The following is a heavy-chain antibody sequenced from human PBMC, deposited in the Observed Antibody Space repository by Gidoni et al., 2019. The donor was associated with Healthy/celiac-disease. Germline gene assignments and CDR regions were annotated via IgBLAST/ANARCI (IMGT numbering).Heavy chain of an antibody. CDR1: GGSISSNNW. V-gene: IGHV4-4*02. CDR3: ATRAHYDILTGYYVDY. Sequence: QVQLQESGPGLVKPSWTLSLTCAVSGGSISSNNWWSWVRQPPGKGLEWIGEIYHSGSTSYNPSLKKRVTISVDKSKNQFSLKLSSVTAADTAVYYCATRAHYDILTGYYVDYWGQGILVTVSS. J-gene: IGHJ4*02. CDR2: IYHSGST. D-gene: IGHD3-9*01.